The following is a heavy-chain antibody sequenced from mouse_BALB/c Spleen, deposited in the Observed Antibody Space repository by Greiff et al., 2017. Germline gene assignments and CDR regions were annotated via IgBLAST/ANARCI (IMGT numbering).Heavy chain of an antibody. J-gene: IGHJ4*01. D-gene: IGHD2-10*01. Sequence: EVQGVESGGGLVKPGGSLKLSCAASGFTFSSYAMSWVRQSPEKRLEWVAEISSGGSYTYYPDTVTGRFTISRDNAKNTLYLEMSSLRSEDTAMYYCARRAYSYAMDYWGQGTSVTVSS. CDR3: ARRAYSYAMDY. CDR2: ISSGGSYT. CDR1: GFTFSSYA. V-gene: IGHV5-9-4*01.